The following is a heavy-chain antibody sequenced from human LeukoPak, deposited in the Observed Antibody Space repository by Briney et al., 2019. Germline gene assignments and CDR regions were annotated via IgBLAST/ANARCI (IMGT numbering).Heavy chain of an antibody. J-gene: IGHJ4*02. V-gene: IGHV3-21*01. CDR3: ARPSINDYGGNFGY. CDR2: ISSDSTTYT. CDR1: GFTFSGYN. D-gene: IGHD4-23*01. Sequence: GSLRLSCVASGFTFSGYNMNWVRQAPGKGLEWVSSISSDSTTYTHYAASVKGRFTISRDNAKNSLYLQMNSLRAEDTAVYYCARPSINDYGGNFGYWGQGTLLTVSS.